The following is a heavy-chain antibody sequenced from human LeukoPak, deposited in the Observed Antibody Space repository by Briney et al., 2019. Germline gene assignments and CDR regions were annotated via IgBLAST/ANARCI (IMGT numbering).Heavy chain of an antibody. J-gene: IGHJ6*02. V-gene: IGHV5-51*01. Sequence: GESLQISCKGSGYSFTSYWIGWVRQMPGKGLEWMGIIYPGDSDTRYSPSFQGQVTISADKSISTAYLQWSSLKASDTAMYYCARPHYYYDSSGYYYYGMDVWGQGTTVTVSS. CDR3: ARPHYYYDSSGYYYYGMDV. CDR2: IYPGDSDT. CDR1: GYSFTSYW. D-gene: IGHD3-22*01.